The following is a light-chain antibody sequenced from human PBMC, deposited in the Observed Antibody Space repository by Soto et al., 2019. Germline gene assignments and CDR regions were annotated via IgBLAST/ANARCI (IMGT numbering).Light chain of an antibody. V-gene: IGKV1-39*01. Sequence: DIQMTQSPSSLSASVGDSIIITCRASQRINTYLNWYQQKPGKAPKLLIYSASSMADGVPSRFGGSGSGTDFTLTISSLQPEDVASYFCQQSYRTPQTFGEGTKVEVK. CDR3: QQSYRTPQT. CDR2: SAS. J-gene: IGKJ1*01. CDR1: QRINTY.